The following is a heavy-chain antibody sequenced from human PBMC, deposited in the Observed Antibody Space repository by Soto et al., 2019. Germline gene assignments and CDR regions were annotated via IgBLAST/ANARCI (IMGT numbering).Heavy chain of an antibody. CDR3: ARDRFRDYDFWSGYYTGFDS. D-gene: IGHD3-3*01. CDR1: GYTFTSYG. CDR2: ISAYNGNT. V-gene: IGHV1-18*01. Sequence: ASVKVSCKASGYTFTSYGISWVRQAPGQGLEWMGWISAYNGNTNYAQKLQGRVTMTTDISTSTAYMELRSLRSDDTAVYYCARDRFRDYDFWSGYYTGFDSWGQGTLVTVSS. J-gene: IGHJ5*01.